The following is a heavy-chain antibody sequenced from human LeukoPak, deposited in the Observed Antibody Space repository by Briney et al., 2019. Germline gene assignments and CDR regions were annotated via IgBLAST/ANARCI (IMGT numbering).Heavy chain of an antibody. CDR1: GDSVSTSGVA. D-gene: IGHD6-25*01. CDR2: TYYTSKWNT. V-gene: IGHV6-1*01. CDR3: ARGRASAFDV. Sequence: PSQTLSLTCAISGDSVSTSGVAWNWVRQAPSRGLEWLGRTYYTSKWNTDYAVSVKRRIVVNPNSSKNQFSLQLNSVTSEDTAVYYRARGRASAFDVCGQGTMVSVPS. J-gene: IGHJ3*01.